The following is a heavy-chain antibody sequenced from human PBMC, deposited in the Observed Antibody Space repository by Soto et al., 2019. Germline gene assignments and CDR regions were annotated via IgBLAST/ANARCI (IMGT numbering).Heavy chain of an antibody. CDR2: IKQDGSQK. Sequence: EVQLVESGGGLVQPGGSLRLSCAASGFTLSSYWMNWVRLAPGKGLEWVANIKQDGSQKNYVDSVKGRFTISRDNAKNSLYLQMSSVGAEDTAVYYCMTSVTTHDYWGQGTLVTVSS. D-gene: IGHD4-17*01. CDR1: GFTLSSYW. CDR3: MTSVTTHDY. J-gene: IGHJ4*02. V-gene: IGHV3-7*01.